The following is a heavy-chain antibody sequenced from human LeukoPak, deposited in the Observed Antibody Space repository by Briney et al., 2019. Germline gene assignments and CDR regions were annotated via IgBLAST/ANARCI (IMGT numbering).Heavy chain of an antibody. CDR3: ARDPLDTWANYDFWSGYYKGDGIDY. J-gene: IGHJ4*02. CDR2: INPSGGST. D-gene: IGHD3-3*01. Sequence: ASVKVSCKASGYTFTSYYMHWVRRAPGQGLEWMGIINPSGGSTSYAQKFQGRVTMTRDTSTSTVYMELSSLRSEDTAVYYCARDPLDTWANYDFWSGYYKGDGIDYWGQGTLVTVSS. V-gene: IGHV1-46*01. CDR1: GYTFTSYY.